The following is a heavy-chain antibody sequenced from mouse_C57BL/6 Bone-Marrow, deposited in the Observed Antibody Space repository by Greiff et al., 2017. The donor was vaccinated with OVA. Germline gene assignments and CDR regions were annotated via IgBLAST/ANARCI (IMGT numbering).Heavy chain of an antibody. Sequence: DVKLVESGGGLVKPGGSLKLSCAASGFTFSDYGMHWVRQAPEKGLEWVAYISSGSSTIYYADTVKGRFTISRDNAKNTLFLQMTSLRSEDTAMYYCARLRRYWYFDVWGTGTTVTVSS. CDR2: ISSGSSTI. D-gene: IGHD2-4*01. CDR1: GFTFSDYG. J-gene: IGHJ1*03. V-gene: IGHV5-17*01. CDR3: ARLRRYWYFDV.